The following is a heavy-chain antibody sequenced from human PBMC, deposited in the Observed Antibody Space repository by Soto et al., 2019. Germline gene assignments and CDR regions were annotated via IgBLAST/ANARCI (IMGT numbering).Heavy chain of an antibody. J-gene: IGHJ6*03. D-gene: IGHD6-13*01. Sequence: GGSLRLSCAASGFTFSSYWMSWVRQAPGKGLEWVANIKQDGSEKYYVDSVKGRLTISRDNAKNSLYLQMNSLRAEDTAVYYCARCTQAAGDYYYYYYMDVWGKGTTVTVSS. V-gene: IGHV3-7*01. CDR2: IKQDGSEK. CDR1: GFTFSSYW. CDR3: ARCTQAAGDYYYYYYMDV.